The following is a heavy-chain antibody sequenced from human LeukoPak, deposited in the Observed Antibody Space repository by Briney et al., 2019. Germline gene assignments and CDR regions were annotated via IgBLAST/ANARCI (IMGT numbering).Heavy chain of an antibody. CDR3: ARDLSFLRYFDL. CDR2: IYYSGST. V-gene: IGHV4-31*03. D-gene: IGHD3-3*01. CDR1: GVSISSGGYY. J-gene: IGHJ2*01. Sequence: PSQPVSLTRTVSGVSISSGGYYWSWIRQHPGKGLEGIGYIYYSGSTYYNPSLRSRVTISVDTSKNQFSLKLSSVTAADTAVYYCARDLSFLRYFDLWGRGTLVTVSS.